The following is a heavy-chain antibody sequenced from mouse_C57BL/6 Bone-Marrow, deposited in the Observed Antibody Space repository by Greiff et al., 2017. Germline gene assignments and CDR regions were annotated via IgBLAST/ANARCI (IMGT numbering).Heavy chain of an antibody. CDR1: GYTFTDYY. CDR3: ASWDEAWFAY. V-gene: IGHV1-76*01. Sequence: QVQLQQSGAELVRPGASVKLSCKASGYTFTDYYINWVKQRPGQGLEWIARIYPGSGNTYYNEKFKGKATLTAETSSSTAYMQLSSLTSEGSAVYSCASWDEAWFAYWGQGTLVTVSA. J-gene: IGHJ3*01. CDR2: IYPGSGNT. D-gene: IGHD4-1*01.